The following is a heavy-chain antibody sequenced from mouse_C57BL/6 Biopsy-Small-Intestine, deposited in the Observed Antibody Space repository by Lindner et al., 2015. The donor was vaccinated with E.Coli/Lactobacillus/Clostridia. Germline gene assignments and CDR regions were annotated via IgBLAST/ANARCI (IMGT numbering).Heavy chain of an antibody. Sequence: VQLQESGPELGEAWGFSEMSCKTSGYTFTDYYMNWVKQSHGKSLEWIGRVNPSSGGTSYNQKFEGKATLTVDKSLSTAYMQLNSLTSEDSAVYYCARPYYGNYYYFDYWGQGTTLTVSS. J-gene: IGHJ2*01. V-gene: IGHV1-19*01. CDR3: ARPYYGNYYYFDY. D-gene: IGHD2-10*01. CDR1: GYTFTDYY. CDR2: VNPSSGGT.